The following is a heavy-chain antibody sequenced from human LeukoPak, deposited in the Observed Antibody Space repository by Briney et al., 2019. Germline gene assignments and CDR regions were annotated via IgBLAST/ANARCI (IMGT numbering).Heavy chain of an antibody. J-gene: IGHJ6*02. CDR3: AKRSRRLTIVRGVPREDV. V-gene: IGHV3-30-3*02. CDR2: ISYDGSNQ. D-gene: IGHD3-10*01. Sequence: GGSLRLSCAASGFTFSSYAMHWVRLAPGKGLEWVAVISYDGSNQYYADSVKGRFTISRDNSKNTLYLQMNSLRAEDTAVYYCAKRSRRLTIVRGVPREDVWGQGTTVTVSS. CDR1: GFTFSSYA.